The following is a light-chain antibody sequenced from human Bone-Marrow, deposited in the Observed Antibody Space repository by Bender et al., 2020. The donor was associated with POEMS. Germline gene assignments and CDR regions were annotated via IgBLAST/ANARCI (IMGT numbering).Light chain of an antibody. Sequence: QSVLTQPPSMSGTPGQSVTISCSGSRSNIGSNYVSWYQQFPGTAPKLLIDTNDHRPSGVPDRFSGSKSGTSASLAISGLRSEDEGDYYCAAWDESQSGPVFGGGTKLTVL. CDR2: TND. V-gene: IGLV1-47*01. J-gene: IGLJ2*01. CDR1: RSNIGSNY. CDR3: AAWDESQSGPV.